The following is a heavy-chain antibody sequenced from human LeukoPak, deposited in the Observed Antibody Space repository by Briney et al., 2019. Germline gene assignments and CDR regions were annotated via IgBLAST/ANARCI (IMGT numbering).Heavy chain of an antibody. CDR2: INPSGGST. Sequence: ASVKVSCKASGYTFTTYYIHWVRQAPGQGLEWMGIINPSGGSTRYAQKFQGRVTMTRDTSTSTVHMEVSSLRSEDTAVYYCARELGGYDSLWGQGTLVTVSS. D-gene: IGHD5-12*01. J-gene: IGHJ4*02. V-gene: IGHV1-46*01. CDR3: ARELGGYDSL. CDR1: GYTFTTYY.